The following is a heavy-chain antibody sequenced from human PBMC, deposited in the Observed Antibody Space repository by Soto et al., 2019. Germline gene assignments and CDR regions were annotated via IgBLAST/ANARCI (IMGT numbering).Heavy chain of an antibody. CDR2: IIPIFGTA. Sequence: QVQLVQSGAEVKKPGSSVKVSCKASGGTFSSYAISWVRQAPGQGLEWMGGIIPIFGTANYAQKFQGRVTIPADKSTSTAYMELSSLRSEDTAVYYCAREGIVVVLRVYDYYGMDGWGQGTTVTVSS. V-gene: IGHV1-69*06. CDR3: AREGIVVVLRVYDYYGMDG. CDR1: GGTFSSYA. D-gene: IGHD3-22*01. J-gene: IGHJ6*02.